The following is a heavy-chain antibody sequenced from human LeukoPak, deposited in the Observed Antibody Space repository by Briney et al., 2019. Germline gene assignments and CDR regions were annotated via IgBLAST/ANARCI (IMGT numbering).Heavy chain of an antibody. J-gene: IGHJ4*02. D-gene: IGHD2-2*01. CDR1: GYICTVHY. V-gene: IGHV1-2*02. CDR3: ARDYARYCCTGRCNLFDY. CDR2: RNLDNGGT. Sequence: SVKVSCKAFGYICTVHYIYWVRQTPRQGFEWMGCRNLDNGGTNYEQKFEGRVTVTRDTSISTAYMELSRLTSDDTTVYYCARDYARYCCTGRCNLFDYWGQGTLVTVSS.